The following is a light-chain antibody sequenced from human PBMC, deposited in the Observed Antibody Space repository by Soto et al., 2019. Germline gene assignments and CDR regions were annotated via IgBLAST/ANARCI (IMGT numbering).Light chain of an antibody. CDR2: SAS. J-gene: IGKJ1*01. CDR1: QSVSGDY. Sequence: EVALTESRGTVSLSPRERTTLSCTASQSVSGDYLARYQQKHGQAPRLLIYSASLKPAGIPDRFSGSGSATDFNLTISSLQTDDFATYYCQHYNSYSEAFGQGTKVDIK. CDR3: QHYNSYSEA. V-gene: IGKV3-20*01.